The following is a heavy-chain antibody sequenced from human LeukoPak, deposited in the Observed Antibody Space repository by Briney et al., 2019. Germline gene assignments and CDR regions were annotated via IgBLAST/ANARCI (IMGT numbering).Heavy chain of an antibody. CDR3: ARDSNLGYCTNGVCYTL. CDR1: GYTFTGYY. CDR2: IIPIFGTA. V-gene: IGHV1-69*13. J-gene: IGHJ4*02. D-gene: IGHD2-8*01. Sequence: ASVKVSCKASGYTFTGYYMHWVRQAPGQGLEWMGGIIPIFGTANYAQKFQGRVTITADESTSTAYMELSSLRSEDTAVYYCARDSNLGYCTNGVCYTLWGQGTLVTVSS.